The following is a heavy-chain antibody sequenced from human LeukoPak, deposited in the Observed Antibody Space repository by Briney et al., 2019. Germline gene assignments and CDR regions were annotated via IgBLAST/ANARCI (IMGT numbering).Heavy chain of an antibody. J-gene: IGHJ4*02. CDR2: INPNSGGT. V-gene: IGHV1-2*02. CDR3: ARVSGGRGVSDLVY. D-gene: IGHD3-10*01. Sequence: ASVKVSCKASGYTFTGYYMHWVRQAPGQGLEWMGWINPNSGGTNYAQKFQGRVTMTRDTSISTAYMELSRLRSDDTAVYYCARVSGGRGVSDLVYWGQGTLVTVSS. CDR1: GYTFTGYY.